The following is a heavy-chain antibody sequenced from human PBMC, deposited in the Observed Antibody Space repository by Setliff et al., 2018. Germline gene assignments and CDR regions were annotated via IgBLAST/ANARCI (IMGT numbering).Heavy chain of an antibody. J-gene: IGHJ1*01. CDR1: GDSFSDYY. D-gene: IGHD3-10*01. V-gene: IGHV4-34*01. Sequence: SETLSLTCAVYGDSFSDYYWSWIRQPPGKGLEWIEEINHSGSTNYNSSLTSRVTISVDTSKNQFSLKLSSVTAADTAVYYCARVDFTMIQGVLGLWGQGTLVTVS. CDR2: INHSGST. CDR3: ARVDFTMIQGVLGL.